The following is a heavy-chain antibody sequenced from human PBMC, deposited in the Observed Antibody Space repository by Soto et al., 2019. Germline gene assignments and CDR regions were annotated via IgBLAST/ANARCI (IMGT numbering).Heavy chain of an antibody. CDR3: VKVPLPHSNYGGGYVLEC. CDR1: GFTFNNFA. V-gene: IGHV3-23*01. CDR2: VSSGGDNT. Sequence: EVQLLQPGGGLGQPGGSLTLSCAASGFTFNNFAMTWVRQAPGKGLEWVSSVSSGGDNTWYADSVKGRFTISRDNPKNTLYLHMNILSAADTAVYYCVKVPLPHSNYGGGYVLECWGQRTLVTVSS. D-gene: IGHD4-4*01. J-gene: IGHJ4*02.